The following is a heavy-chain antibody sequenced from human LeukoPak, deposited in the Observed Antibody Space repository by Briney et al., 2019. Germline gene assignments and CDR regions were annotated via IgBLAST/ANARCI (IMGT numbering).Heavy chain of an antibody. J-gene: IGHJ4*02. CDR3: AKSPYSSSRAAYFDY. CDR1: EFTFSSYA. CDR2: ISGSGGST. V-gene: IGHV3-23*01. D-gene: IGHD6-13*01. Sequence: GGSLRLSCAASEFTFSSYAMSWVRQASGKGLEWVSAISGSGGSTYYADSVKGRFTISRDNSKNTLYLQMNSLRAEDTAVYYCAKSPYSSSRAAYFDYWGQGTLVTVSS.